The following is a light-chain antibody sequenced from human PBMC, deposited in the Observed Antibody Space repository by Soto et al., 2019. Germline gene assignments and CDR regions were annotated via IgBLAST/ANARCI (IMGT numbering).Light chain of an antibody. V-gene: IGKV1-5*03. CDR3: QQYLSWT. CDR1: QSITSW. CDR2: KAS. J-gene: IGKJ1*01. Sequence: DIQMTQSPSTLSASVGDRVTITCRASQSITSWLAWYQQKPGKAPKLLIYKASSLESGVPSRFSRSGSGTEFTLTINSLQPDDFATYYCQQYLSWTFGQGTKVEI.